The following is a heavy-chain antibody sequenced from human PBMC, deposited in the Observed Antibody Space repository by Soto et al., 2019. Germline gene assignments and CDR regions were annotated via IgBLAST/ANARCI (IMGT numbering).Heavy chain of an antibody. CDR1: GYTFTSYG. CDR2: ISAYNGNT. V-gene: IGHV1-18*01. CDR3: ARDQYSSGWSYYYYYYGMDV. D-gene: IGHD6-19*01. J-gene: IGHJ6*02. Sequence: ASVKVSCKASGYTFTSYGISWVRQAPGQGLEWMGWISAYNGNTNYAQKLQGRVTMTTDTSTSTAYMELRSLRSDDTAVYYCARDQYSSGWSYYYYYYGMDVWGQGTTVTVSS.